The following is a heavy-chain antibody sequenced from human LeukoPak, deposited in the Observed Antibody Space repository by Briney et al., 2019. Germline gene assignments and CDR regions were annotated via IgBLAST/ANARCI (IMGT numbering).Heavy chain of an antibody. D-gene: IGHD2-2*01. Sequence: GGSLGLSCAASGFTFSGYSINWVRQAPGKGLEWVSSISSSSSYIYYADSVKGRFTISRDNAKNSLYLQMNSLRAEDTAVYYCARDVPLDPWGQGTLVTVSS. V-gene: IGHV3-21*01. CDR3: ARDVPLDP. CDR1: GFTFSGYS. CDR2: ISSSSSYI. J-gene: IGHJ5*02.